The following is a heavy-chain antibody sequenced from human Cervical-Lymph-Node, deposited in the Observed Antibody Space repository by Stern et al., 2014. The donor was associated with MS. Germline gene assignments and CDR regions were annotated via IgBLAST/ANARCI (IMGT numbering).Heavy chain of an antibody. D-gene: IGHD1-7*01. CDR3: STGTSPIDY. J-gene: IGHJ4*02. Sequence: EDQLVESGGGLVKPGESLRLSCAASGFIFKNAWMNWVRQAPGKGLEWVGRIKSNADGGTSDYAAPVKGRFTISRDDSKNTLYLQVNGLKSEDSAVYYCSTGTSPIDYWGQGTQVTVAS. CDR1: GFIFKNAW. CDR2: IKSNADGGTS. V-gene: IGHV3-15*01.